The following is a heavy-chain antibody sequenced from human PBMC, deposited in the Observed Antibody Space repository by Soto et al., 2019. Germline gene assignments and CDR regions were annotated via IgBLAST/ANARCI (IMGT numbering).Heavy chain of an antibody. CDR2: IIPIFGTA. CDR3: VRTRDLDYGGNLGIFDY. V-gene: IGHV1-69*01. Sequence: QVQLVQSGAEVKKPGSSVKVSCKASGGTFSSYAISWVRQAPGQGLEWMGGIIPIFGTANYAQKFQGRVTITADESTSTAYMELSSLRSEDTAVYYCVRTRDLDYGGNLGIFDYWGQGTLVTVSS. D-gene: IGHD4-17*01. J-gene: IGHJ4*02. CDR1: GGTFSSYA.